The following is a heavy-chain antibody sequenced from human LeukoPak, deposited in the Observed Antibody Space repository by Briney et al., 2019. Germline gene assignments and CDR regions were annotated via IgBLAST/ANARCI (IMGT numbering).Heavy chain of an antibody. CDR3: AKGFDGLDAFDI. CDR1: GFTFSSYG. Sequence: PGGSLRLSCAASGFTFSSYGMGWVRQAPGKGLEWVSAISGSGGSTYYADSVKGRFTISRDNSKNTLYLQMNSLRAEDTAVYYCAKGFDGLDAFDIWGQGTMVTVSS. CDR2: ISGSGGST. V-gene: IGHV3-23*01. J-gene: IGHJ3*02. D-gene: IGHD3-9*01.